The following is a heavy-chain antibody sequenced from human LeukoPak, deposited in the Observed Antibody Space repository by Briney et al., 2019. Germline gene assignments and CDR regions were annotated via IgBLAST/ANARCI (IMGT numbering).Heavy chain of an antibody. V-gene: IGHV3-23*01. CDR1: GFTFITYA. Sequence: GGSLRLSCAASGFTFITYAMTWVRQAPGKGLEWVSSISNSGGSTYYADSVRGRFTISRDNSKNTLYLQMNSLRAEDTAVYYCAKDLDILTGLYYYYGMDVWGQGTTVTVSS. J-gene: IGHJ6*02. D-gene: IGHD3-9*01. CDR3: AKDLDILTGLYYYYGMDV. CDR2: ISNSGGST.